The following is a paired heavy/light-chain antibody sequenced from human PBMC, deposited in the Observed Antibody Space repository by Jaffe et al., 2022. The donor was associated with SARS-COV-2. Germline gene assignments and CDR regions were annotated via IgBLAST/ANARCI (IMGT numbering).Heavy chain of an antibody. Sequence: EVQLVESGGGLVQPGGSLRLSCVDSGFTFSNHWMHWFRQGPGKQLVWVSCINADGTSTSYADSVKGRFTISRDNAKRTLYLQMNSLRVDDTAVYYCARGSSGMPDYWGQGTLVTASS. CDR2: INADGTST. D-gene: IGHD1-1*01. CDR3: ARGSSGMPDY. J-gene: IGHJ4*02. CDR1: GFTFSNHW. V-gene: IGHV3-74*01.
Light chain of an antibody. CDR2: KTS. Sequence: DIVMTQTPLSSPVTLGQPASISCRSSQSLVYSDGNTYLNWLQQRPGQPPRLLIYKTSNRFSGVPDRFSGSGAGTDFTLKISRVEAEDVGVYYCMQATQLPWTFGQGTKVEIK. J-gene: IGKJ1*01. V-gene: IGKV2-24*01. CDR1: QSLVYSDGNTY. CDR3: MQATQLPWT.